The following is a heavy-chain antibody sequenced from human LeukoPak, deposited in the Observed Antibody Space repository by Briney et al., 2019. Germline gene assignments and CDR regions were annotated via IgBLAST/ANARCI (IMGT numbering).Heavy chain of an antibody. J-gene: IGHJ4*02. V-gene: IGHV3-30*18. CDR1: GFTFSDYY. Sequence: GGSLRLSCAASGFTFSDYYMSWIRQAPGKGLEWVAVISYDGSNKYYADSVKGRFTISRDNSKNTLYLQMNSLRAEDTAVYYCAKPGPSIAAAGYFDYWGQGTLVTVSS. D-gene: IGHD6-13*01. CDR3: AKPGPSIAAAGYFDY. CDR2: ISYDGSNK.